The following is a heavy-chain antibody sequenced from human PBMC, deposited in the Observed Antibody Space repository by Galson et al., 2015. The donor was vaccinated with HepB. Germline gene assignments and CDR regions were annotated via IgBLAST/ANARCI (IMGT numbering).Heavy chain of an antibody. D-gene: IGHD3-22*01. V-gene: IGHV1-24*01. CDR2: FDPEDGET. CDR1: GYTLTELS. CDR3: ATDGPRYYYDSSGYPRGGMDV. Sequence: SVKVSCKVSGYTLTELSMHWVRQAPGKGLEWMGGFDPEDGETIYAQKFQGRVTMTEDTSTDTAYMELSSLRSEDTAVYYCATDGPRYYYDSSGYPRGGMDVWGQGTTVTVSS. J-gene: IGHJ6*02.